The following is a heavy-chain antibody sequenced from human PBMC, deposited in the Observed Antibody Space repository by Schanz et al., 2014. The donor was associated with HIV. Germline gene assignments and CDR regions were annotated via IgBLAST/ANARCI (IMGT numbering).Heavy chain of an antibody. Sequence: QVRLQESGPGLVKPSETLSLACSVSRGSIGIYYWSWIRQSPGRGLEWIGYIYHNGSTDYTPSLXSRVTLSVDPARNQFSRHLRSVTAADSAVYYCARSLYVWETNGPAAYFGIWGRGTPVTVSS. CDR2: IYHNGST. CDR3: ARSLYVWETNGPAAYFGI. J-gene: IGHJ4*02. CDR1: RGSIGIYY. V-gene: IGHV4-59*01. D-gene: IGHD3-16*01.